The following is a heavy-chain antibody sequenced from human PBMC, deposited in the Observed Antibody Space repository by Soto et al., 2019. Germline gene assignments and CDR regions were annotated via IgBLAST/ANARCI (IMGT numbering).Heavy chain of an antibody. J-gene: IGHJ4*02. CDR2: MTGTGSTI. V-gene: IGHV3-48*03. Sequence: GGSLRLSCVASGFSFRSFGMSWVRQAPGKGLEWVSYMTGTGSTIYYADSVKGRFTISRDNAKNSLYLQMDSLRAEGTAVYYCVREQQRTWYNHKHFEPWGQGTLVT. CDR1: GFSFRSFG. CDR3: VREQQRTWYNHKHFEP. D-gene: IGHD6-13*01.